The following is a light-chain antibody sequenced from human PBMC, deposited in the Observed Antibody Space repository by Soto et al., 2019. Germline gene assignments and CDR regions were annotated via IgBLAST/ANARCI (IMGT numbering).Light chain of an antibody. CDR3: QQYSTSSIS. CDR1: ESISDW. J-gene: IGKJ5*01. CDR2: KAS. V-gene: IGKV1-5*03. Sequence: DIPMTQSPSTLSASVGDRVTFTCRACESISDWLVWYHQKPGKAPRLLIYKASRLESGVPSRFSGSASGTEFTLTITSLQPDDFGTYYCQQYSTSSISFGPGTRLEIK.